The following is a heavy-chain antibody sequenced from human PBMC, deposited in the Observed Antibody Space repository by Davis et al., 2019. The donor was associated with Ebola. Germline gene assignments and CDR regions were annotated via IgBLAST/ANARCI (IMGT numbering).Heavy chain of an antibody. V-gene: IGHV3-23*01. CDR3: AKDMGRAAAGTGGMDV. CDR2: VSGSGGSK. CDR1: GFTFSFYN. J-gene: IGHJ6*02. D-gene: IGHD6-13*01. Sequence: GESLKISCVASGFTFSFYNMNWVRQEPGKGLEWVSAVSGSGGSKYYADSVKGRFTISRDNAKNSLYLQMNSLRAEDTALYYCAKDMGRAAAGTGGMDVWGQGTTVTVSS.